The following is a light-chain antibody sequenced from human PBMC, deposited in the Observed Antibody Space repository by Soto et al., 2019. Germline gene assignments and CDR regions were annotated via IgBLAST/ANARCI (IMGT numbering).Light chain of an antibody. J-gene: IGKJ4*01. CDR3: QQYNNWPLT. CDR1: QSVSSY. V-gene: IGKV3-11*01. CDR2: DAS. Sequence: EIVLTQPPATLSLSPGERATLSCRASQSVSSYLAWYQQKPGQAPRLLIYDASNRATGIPARFSGSGSGTEFTLTISSLQSEDFAVYYCQQYNNWPLTFGGGTKVDI.